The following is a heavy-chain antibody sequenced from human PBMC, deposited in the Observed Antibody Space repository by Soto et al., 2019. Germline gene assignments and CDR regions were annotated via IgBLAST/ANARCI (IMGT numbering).Heavy chain of an antibody. CDR2: ISSSSSTI. CDR3: ARSYYYDSSGYST. J-gene: IGHJ5*02. Sequence: LRLSCAASGFTFSSYSMNWVRQAPGKGLEWVSYISSSSSTIYYADSVKGRFTISRDNAKNSLYLQMNSLRDEDTAVYYCARSYYYDSSGYSTWGQGTLVTVSS. D-gene: IGHD3-22*01. V-gene: IGHV3-48*02. CDR1: GFTFSSYS.